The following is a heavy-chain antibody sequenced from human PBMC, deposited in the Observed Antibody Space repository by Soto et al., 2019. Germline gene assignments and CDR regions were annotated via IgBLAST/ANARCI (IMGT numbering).Heavy chain of an antibody. Sequence: SETLSLTCTVSGSSINSSGYYRGWVRQPPGKGLEWIGSMFYGVSTYYNPSLRSRVTVSVDTSKNQFSLNLRSVTAADTAVYYCARLPSRHLVDYWGQGTLVTVSS. V-gene: IGHV4-39*01. J-gene: IGHJ4*02. CDR2: MFYGVST. CDR3: ARLPSRHLVDY. CDR1: GSSINSSGYY. D-gene: IGHD3-3*02.